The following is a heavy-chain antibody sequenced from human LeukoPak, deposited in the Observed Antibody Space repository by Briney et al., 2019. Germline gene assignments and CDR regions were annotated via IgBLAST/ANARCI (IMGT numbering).Heavy chain of an antibody. CDR3: ARGTDYYDSSGYSIKLDY. V-gene: IGHV1-18*01. J-gene: IGHJ4*02. Sequence: GASVKVSCKASGYTFTSYGISWVRQAPGQGLEWMGWISAYNGNTNYAQKFQGRVTMTRDTSISTAYMELSRLRSDDTAVYYCARGTDYYDSSGYSIKLDYWGQGTLVTVSS. CDR2: ISAYNGNT. D-gene: IGHD3-22*01. CDR1: GYTFTSYG.